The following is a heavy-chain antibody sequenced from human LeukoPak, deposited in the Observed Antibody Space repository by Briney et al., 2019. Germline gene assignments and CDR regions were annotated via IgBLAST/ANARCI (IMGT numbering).Heavy chain of an antibody. Sequence: SVRVSCKASGYTFTSYYMHWVRQAPGQGLEWMGIINPRGGSTSYAQKFQGRVTMTRDTSTSTVYMELSSLRSEDTAVYYCAREGVSGSYLGIWGQGTMVTVSA. CDR2: INPRGGST. CDR3: AREGVSGSYLGI. CDR1: GYTFTSYY. J-gene: IGHJ3*02. V-gene: IGHV1-46*01. D-gene: IGHD1-26*01.